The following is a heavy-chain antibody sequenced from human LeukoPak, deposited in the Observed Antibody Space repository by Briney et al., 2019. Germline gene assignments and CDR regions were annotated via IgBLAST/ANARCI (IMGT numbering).Heavy chain of an antibody. D-gene: IGHD2-21*02. CDR3: SAEHIVVVTAIDYYYGMDV. Sequence: GGSLRLSCAASGFTFSSYAMSWVRQAPGEGLEWVSAISGSGGSTYYADSVKGRFTISRDNSKNTLYLQMNSLRAEDTAVYYCSAEHIVVVTAIDYYYGMDVWGQGTTVTVSS. V-gene: IGHV3-23*01. CDR2: ISGSGGST. J-gene: IGHJ6*02. CDR1: GFTFSSYA.